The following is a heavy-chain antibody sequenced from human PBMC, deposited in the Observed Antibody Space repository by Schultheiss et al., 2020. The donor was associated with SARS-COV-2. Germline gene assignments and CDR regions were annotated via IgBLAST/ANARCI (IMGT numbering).Heavy chain of an antibody. V-gene: IGHV3-11*01. CDR3: ARGRRIAAAYYYYYGMDV. Sequence: LSLTCAVSGYSISSGYYWGWIRQPPGKGLEWVSYISSSGSTIYYADSVKGRFTISRDNSKNTLYLQMNSLRAEDTAVYYCARGRRIAAAYYYYYGMDVWGQGTTVTGLL. CDR2: ISSSGSTI. D-gene: IGHD6-13*01. J-gene: IGHJ6*02. CDR1: GYSISSGYY.